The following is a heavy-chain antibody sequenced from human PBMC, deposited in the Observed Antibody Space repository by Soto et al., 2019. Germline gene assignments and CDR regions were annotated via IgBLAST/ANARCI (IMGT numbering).Heavy chain of an antibody. J-gene: IGHJ3*02. D-gene: IGHD6-6*01. CDR2: IYWNDDK. CDR3: AHTWYSSSSGAFDI. CDR1: GFSLSTSGVG. Sequence: QITLKESGPTLVKPTQTLTLTCTFSGFSLSTSGVGVGWIRQPPGKALEWLALIYWNDDKRYSPSLKSRLTLTKDTAKHQVVLTMTNMDPVDTATYYCAHTWYSSSSGAFDIWGQGTMVTVSS. V-gene: IGHV2-5*01.